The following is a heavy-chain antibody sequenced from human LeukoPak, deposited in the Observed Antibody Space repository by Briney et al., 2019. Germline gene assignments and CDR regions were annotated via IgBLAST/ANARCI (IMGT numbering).Heavy chain of an antibody. D-gene: IGHD3-3*01. CDR1: GFTFSSYA. Sequence: GRSLRLSCAASGFTFSSYAMHWVRQAPGKGLEWVAVISYDGSNKYYADSVKGRFTISRDNSKNTLYLQMNSLRAEDTAVYYCARDGVYGLLSRFDYWGQGTLATVSS. V-gene: IGHV3-30*04. J-gene: IGHJ4*02. CDR2: ISYDGSNK. CDR3: ARDGVYGLLSRFDY.